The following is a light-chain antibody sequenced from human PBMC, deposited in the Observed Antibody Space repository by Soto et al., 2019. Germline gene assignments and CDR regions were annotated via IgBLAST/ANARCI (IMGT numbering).Light chain of an antibody. CDR3: AAWDDSLSGPI. J-gene: IGLJ1*01. V-gene: IGLV1-47*02. CDR1: SSNIGSNY. CDR2: SNN. Sequence: QAVVTQPPSASGTPGQRVTISCSGSSSNIGSNYVYWYQQLPGTAPKLLIYSNNLRPSGVPDRFSASKSGTSASLAISGLRSEDEADYYCAAWDDSLSGPIFGTGTKLTVL.